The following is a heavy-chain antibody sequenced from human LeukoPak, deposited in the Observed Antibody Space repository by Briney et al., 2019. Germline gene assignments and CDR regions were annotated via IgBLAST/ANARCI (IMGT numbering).Heavy chain of an antibody. J-gene: IGHJ4*02. Sequence: GGSLRLSCVASGFTFSSYAMYWVRQAPGKGLEYVSAISSNGGSTYYAMSVKDRFIISRGNSKSTLYLEMGSLRVEDMAVYYCARAYSSGWASKIDYWGQGTLVTVSS. CDR1: GFTFSSYA. CDR2: ISSNGGST. D-gene: IGHD6-19*01. V-gene: IGHV3-64*01. CDR3: ARAYSSGWASKIDY.